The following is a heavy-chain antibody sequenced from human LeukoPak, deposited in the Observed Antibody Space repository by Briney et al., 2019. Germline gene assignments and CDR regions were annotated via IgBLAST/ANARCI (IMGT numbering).Heavy chain of an antibody. Sequence: ASVTVSCTASGYTFTGYYMHWVRQAPGQGLEWMGWINPNSGGTNYAQKFQGRVTMTRDTSISTAYMELSRLRSDDTAVYYCARSLAVAGPTDYWGQGTLVTVSS. CDR2: INPNSGGT. V-gene: IGHV1-2*02. CDR1: GYTFTGYY. D-gene: IGHD6-19*01. J-gene: IGHJ4*02. CDR3: ARSLAVAGPTDY.